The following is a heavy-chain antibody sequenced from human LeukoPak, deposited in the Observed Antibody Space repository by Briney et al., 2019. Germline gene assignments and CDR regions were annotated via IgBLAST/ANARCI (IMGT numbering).Heavy chain of an antibody. D-gene: IGHD2/OR15-2a*01. Sequence: PGGSLRLSCTASGFTFSKYWMTWLRQAPGKGLEWVANIRQDGGDIHYVDSVKGRFTISRDNDKNSLYLQMNSLRAEDTAVYYCARDQDVVILLGIIAHDAFDLWSQGTMVTVSS. CDR2: IRQDGGDI. CDR1: GFTFSKYW. V-gene: IGHV3-7*01. J-gene: IGHJ3*01. CDR3: ARDQDVVILLGIIAHDAFDL.